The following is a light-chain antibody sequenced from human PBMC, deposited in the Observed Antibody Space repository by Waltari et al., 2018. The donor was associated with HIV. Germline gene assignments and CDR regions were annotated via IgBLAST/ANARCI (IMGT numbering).Light chain of an antibody. CDR1: QTIDNS. J-gene: IGKJ5*01. CDR3: QQTYSPPRT. CDR2: LAS. Sequence: DIQLTQSPSSVSLSIGDQITITCRASQTIDNSLNWYQLKPGQAPKLLLYLASSLHSGVPLRFSGGGSGTLFSLTISGVQPEDLATYFCQQTYSPPRTFGLGTRLE. V-gene: IGKV1-39*01.